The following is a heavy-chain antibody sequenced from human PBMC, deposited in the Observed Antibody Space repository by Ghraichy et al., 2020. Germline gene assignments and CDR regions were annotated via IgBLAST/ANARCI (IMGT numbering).Heavy chain of an antibody. J-gene: IGHJ5*02. D-gene: IGHD3-3*01. CDR2: INHSGST. V-gene: IGHV4-34*01. CDR3: ARARRGLGIFGVVINFWFDP. CDR1: GGSFSGYY. Sequence: ESLNISCAVYGGSFSGYYWSWIRQPPGKGLEWIGEINHSGSTNYNPSLKSRVTISVDTSKNQFSLKLSSVTAADTAVYYCARARRGLGIFGVVINFWFDPWGQGTLVTVSS.